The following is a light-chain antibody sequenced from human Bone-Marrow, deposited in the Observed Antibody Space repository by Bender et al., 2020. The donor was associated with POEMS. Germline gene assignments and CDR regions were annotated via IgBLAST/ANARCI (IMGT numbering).Light chain of an antibody. CDR1: DLGDKY. Sequence: SYEVTQPPSVSVSPGQTASITCSGDDLGDKYVAWYQQKPGQSPVLVIYQDTKRPSGIPERFYGSNSGKTATLTISGTQAMDEAEYYCQAWETYSVILGGGTKLTVL. CDR2: QDT. J-gene: IGLJ2*01. CDR3: QAWETYSVI. V-gene: IGLV3-1*01.